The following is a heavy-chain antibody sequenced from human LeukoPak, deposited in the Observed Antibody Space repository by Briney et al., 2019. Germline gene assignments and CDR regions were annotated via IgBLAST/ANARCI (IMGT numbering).Heavy chain of an antibody. CDR1: GGSISDHY. J-gene: IGHJ4*02. V-gene: IGHV4-59*11. CDR3: ERVFCDSSGYPFDS. D-gene: IGHD3-22*01. Sequence: PSETLSLTCIVSGGSISDHYWSWIPQPPGKGLDWIGHISYSGRTNYNPSLKSRVTISLDTSRNQFSLKLHSVTAADTAVYYCERVFCDSSGYPFDSWGGGTLVSVRS. CDR2: ISYSGRT.